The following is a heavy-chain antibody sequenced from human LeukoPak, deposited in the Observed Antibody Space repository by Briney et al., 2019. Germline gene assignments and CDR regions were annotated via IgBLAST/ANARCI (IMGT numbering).Heavy chain of an antibody. D-gene: IGHD3-10*01. J-gene: IGHJ5*02. CDR2: IYHSGST. V-gene: IGHV4-38-2*02. CDR1: GYSISSGYY. Sequence: SETLSLTCTVSGYSISSGYYWGWIRQPPGKGLEWIGSIYHSGSTYYNPSLKSRVTISVDTSKNQFSLKLSSVTAADTAVYYCARSPYYYGSGSYSHNWFDPWGQGTLVTVSS. CDR3: ARSPYYYGSGSYSHNWFDP.